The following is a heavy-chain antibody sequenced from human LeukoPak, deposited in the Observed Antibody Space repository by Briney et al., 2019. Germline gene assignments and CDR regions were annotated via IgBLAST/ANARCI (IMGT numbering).Heavy chain of an antibody. CDR1: GGSFSGYY. V-gene: IGHV4-34*01. CDR3: ARGSPYGRNWFDP. CDR2: INHSGST. Sequence: SETLSLTCAVYGGSFSGYYWSWIRQPPGKGLEWIGEINHSGSTNYNPSLKSRVTIAVDTSKNQFSLKLSSVTAADTAVYYCARGSPYGRNWFDPWGQGTLVTVSS. J-gene: IGHJ5*02. D-gene: IGHD3-10*01.